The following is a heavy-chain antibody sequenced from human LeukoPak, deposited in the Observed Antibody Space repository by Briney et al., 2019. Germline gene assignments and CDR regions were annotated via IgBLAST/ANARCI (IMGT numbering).Heavy chain of an antibody. CDR2: IYYSGST. D-gene: IGHD3-10*02. V-gene: IGHV4-39*07. J-gene: IGHJ3*02. CDR1: GGSISSSSYY. CDR3: ARDRWTVRGVCIPIGAFDI. Sequence: PSETLSLTCTVSGGSISSSSYYWGWIRQPPGKGLEWIGSIYYSGSTYYNPPLKSRVTISVDTSKNQFSLKLSSVTAADTAVYYCARDRWTVRGVCIPIGAFDIWGQGTMVTVSS.